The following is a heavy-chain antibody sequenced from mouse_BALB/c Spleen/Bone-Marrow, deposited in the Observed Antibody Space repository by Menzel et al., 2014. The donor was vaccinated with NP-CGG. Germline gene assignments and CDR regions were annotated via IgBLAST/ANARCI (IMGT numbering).Heavy chain of an antibody. J-gene: IGHJ2*01. V-gene: IGHV7-3*02. CDR3: ARDMGGLLFDY. Sequence: EVKVVESGGGLVQPGGSLRLSCATSGFTFTDYYMNWVRQPPGKALEWLGFIRNKANGYTTEYSASVKGRFTISRDNSQSILCLQMNTLRAEDSATYYCARDMGGLLFDYWGQGTTLTVSS. CDR2: IRNKANGYTT. CDR1: GFTFTDYY. D-gene: IGHD2-3*01.